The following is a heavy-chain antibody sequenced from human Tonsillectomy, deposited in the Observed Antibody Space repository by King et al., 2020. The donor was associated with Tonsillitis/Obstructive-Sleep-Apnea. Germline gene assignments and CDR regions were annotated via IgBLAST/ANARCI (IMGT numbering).Heavy chain of an antibody. V-gene: IGHV4-59*01. CDR3: ATEGAVMNAFDI. CDR2: IDYSGST. Sequence: VQLQESGPGLVKPSETLSLTCTVSGGSISSYYWSWLRQPPRKGLECIGYIDYSGSTNYNPSLKSRVTISVDTSKNQFSLKLSSVTAADTAVYYCATEGAVMNAFDIWGQGTMVTVSS. CDR1: GGSISSYY. D-gene: IGHD2-8*01. J-gene: IGHJ3*02.